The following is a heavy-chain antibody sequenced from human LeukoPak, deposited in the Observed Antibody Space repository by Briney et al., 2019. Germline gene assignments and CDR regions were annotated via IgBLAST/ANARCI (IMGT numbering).Heavy chain of an antibody. V-gene: IGHV4-34*01. CDR1: GGSFSGYY. Sequence: SETLSLTCAVYGGSFSGYYWSWIRQPPGKGLEWIGEINHRGSTNYSPSLKSRVTISVDTSKNQFSLKLSSVTAADTAVYYCARGRTISSAIRYFQHWGQGTLVTVSS. CDR3: ARGRTISSAIRYFQH. D-gene: IGHD3-9*01. CDR2: INHRGST. J-gene: IGHJ1*01.